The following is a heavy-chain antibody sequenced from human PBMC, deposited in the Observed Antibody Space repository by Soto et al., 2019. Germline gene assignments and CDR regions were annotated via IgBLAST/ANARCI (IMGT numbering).Heavy chain of an antibody. D-gene: IGHD3-10*01. J-gene: IGHJ4*02. CDR1: GGTFSSYT. CDR2: IIPILGIA. CDR3: AYYYGSGHDLGKFDY. V-gene: IGHV1-69*02. Sequence: QVQLVQSGAEVKKPGSSVKVSCKASGGTFSSYTISWVRQAPGQGLEWMGRIIPILGIANYAQKFQGRVTITADKSTSTAYMELSSLRSEDTAVYYCAYYYGSGHDLGKFDYWGQGTLVTVSS.